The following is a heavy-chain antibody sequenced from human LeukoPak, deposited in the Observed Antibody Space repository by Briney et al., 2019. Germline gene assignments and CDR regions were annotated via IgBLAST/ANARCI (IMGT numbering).Heavy chain of an antibody. Sequence: PGGSLRLSCAASGFTFSSYGIHWVRQAPGKGLEWVSFISYDGGNTHYADSVKGRFTFSRDNSKNMVYLQMSSLRAEDTAVYYCAKDHPPYGDYYYGMDVWGQGTTVTVSS. CDR3: AKDHPPYGDYYYGMDV. CDR1: GFTFSSYG. CDR2: ISYDGGNT. D-gene: IGHD4-17*01. V-gene: IGHV3-30*18. J-gene: IGHJ6*02.